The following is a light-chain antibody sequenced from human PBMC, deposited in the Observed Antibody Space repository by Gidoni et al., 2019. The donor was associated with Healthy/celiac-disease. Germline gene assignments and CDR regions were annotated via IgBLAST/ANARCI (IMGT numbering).Light chain of an antibody. Sequence: DIQMTQSPSSLSASVGDRVTITCRASQSISSYLNWYQQKPGKAPKLLIYAASSLQRGVPSRFSGSGSGTDFTLTISSLQPEDFATYYCQQSYSTPPFTFGPXTKVDIK. CDR3: QQSYSTPPFT. V-gene: IGKV1-39*01. CDR1: QSISSY. J-gene: IGKJ3*01. CDR2: AAS.